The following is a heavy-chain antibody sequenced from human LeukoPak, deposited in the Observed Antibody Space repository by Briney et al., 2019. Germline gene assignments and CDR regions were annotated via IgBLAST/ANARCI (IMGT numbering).Heavy chain of an antibody. CDR1: GYTFTGYY. Sequence: ASVKVSCKASGYTFTGYYMHWVRQAPGQGLEWMGWINPNSGGTNYAQKFQGRVTMTRDTSISTAYMELSRLRSDDTAVYYCARDRSSSSWYVDYYYYMDVWGKGTTVTVSS. CDR3: ARDRSSSSWYVDYYYYMDV. CDR2: INPNSGGT. V-gene: IGHV1-2*02. D-gene: IGHD6-13*01. J-gene: IGHJ6*03.